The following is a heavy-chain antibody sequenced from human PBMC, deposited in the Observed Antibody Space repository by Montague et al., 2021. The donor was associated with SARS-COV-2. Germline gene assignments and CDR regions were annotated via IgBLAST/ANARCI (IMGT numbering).Heavy chain of an antibody. CDR1: GGSITIYNHY. CDR3: ARGKRLPGNYYFDY. CDR2: IYNSGST. J-gene: IGHJ4*02. V-gene: IGHV4-39*02. Sequence: SETRSLTCTVSGGSITIYNHYWTWIRQPPGKGLEWIGSIYNSGSTYYNPSLESRVTMSADTSKYQFFLRVTSVTAADTAVYYCARGKRLPGNYYFDYWGQGFLVTVSS. D-gene: IGHD6-25*01.